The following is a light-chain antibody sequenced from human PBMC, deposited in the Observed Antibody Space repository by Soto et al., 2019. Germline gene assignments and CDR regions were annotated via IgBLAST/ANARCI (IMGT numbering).Light chain of an antibody. CDR2: GNY. CDR3: QSYDSRLNVV. J-gene: IGLJ2*01. CDR1: SSNIGAAHD. V-gene: IGLV1-40*01. Sequence: QSVLTQPPSVSGAPGQRVTISCIGSSSNIGAAHDVHWYQQLPGTAPKLLICGNYNRPSGVPDRFSGSRSGAAASLAITGLRAEDEADYYCQSYDSRLNVVFGGGTKVTVL.